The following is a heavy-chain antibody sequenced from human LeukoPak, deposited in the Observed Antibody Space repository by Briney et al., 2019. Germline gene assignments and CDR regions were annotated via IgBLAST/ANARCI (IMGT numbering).Heavy chain of an antibody. J-gene: IGHJ4*02. CDR1: GFTFSTYA. V-gene: IGHV3-30-3*01. CDR2: MSYDGNNK. Sequence: GGSLRLFCAASGFTFSTYAMHWVRQAPGKGLEWVAVMSYDGNNKYYVDSVKGRFTISRDNSKNTLYLQMTSLRPEDTAVYYCAREDGDLPDYWGQGTLVTVSS. CDR3: AREDGDLPDY. D-gene: IGHD4-17*01.